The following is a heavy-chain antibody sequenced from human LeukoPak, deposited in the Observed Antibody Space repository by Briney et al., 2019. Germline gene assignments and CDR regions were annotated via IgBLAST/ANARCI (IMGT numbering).Heavy chain of an antibody. CDR3: ARDHLPDCSSTSCSTNWFDP. J-gene: IGHJ5*02. D-gene: IGHD2-2*01. CDR2: IYYSGST. Sequence: SETLSLTCTVSGGSISSYSWSWIRQPPGKGLEWIGYIYYSGSTNYNPSLKSRVTISVDTSKNQFSLKLSSVTAADTAVYYCARDHLPDCSSTSCSTNWFDPWGQGTLVTVSS. V-gene: IGHV4-59*01. CDR1: GGSISSYS.